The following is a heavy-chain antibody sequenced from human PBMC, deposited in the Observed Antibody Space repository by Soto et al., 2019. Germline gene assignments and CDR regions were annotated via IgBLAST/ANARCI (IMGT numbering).Heavy chain of an antibody. Sequence: SETLSLTCGVYGGSIRGYYLRWIRQSPGKGLEGSGNINDNGGNNYTPSLKSRVTTSLDTSNKQLSLMVSSVTAAETAVYYCARGRYSYETIYYTFYYSALDVWGQGTAVTVSS. J-gene: IGHJ6*02. D-gene: IGHD3-3*01. CDR1: GGSIRGYY. V-gene: IGHV4-34*01. CDR3: ARGRYSYETIYYTFYYSALDV. CDR2: INDNGGN.